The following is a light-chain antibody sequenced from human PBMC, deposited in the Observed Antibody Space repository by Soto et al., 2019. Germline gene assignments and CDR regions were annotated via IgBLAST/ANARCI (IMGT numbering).Light chain of an antibody. J-gene: IGKJ1*01. CDR1: QGVGRN. V-gene: IGKV3-15*01. Sequence: EIVMTQSPATLSVSPGEGVTLSCRASQGVGRNFAWYQQKPGQAPRLLIYAASTRATGIPARFSGSGSGTEFTLTSSSLQYEDFAVYYCQQYTKWWTFGQGTKVEIK. CDR2: AAS. CDR3: QQYTKWWT.